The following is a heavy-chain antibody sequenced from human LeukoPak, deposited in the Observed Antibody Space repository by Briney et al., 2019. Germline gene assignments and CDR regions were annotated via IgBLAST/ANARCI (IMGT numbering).Heavy chain of an antibody. CDR2: VYYDGGT. CDR1: GGFITSNSDY. Sequence: SETLSLTCTVSGGFITSNSDYWGWIRQPPGKRLEWIWIVYYDGGTHYNPSLKSRVTISVDKSKNQFSLKLSSVTAADTAVYYCAREGWFCSSTSCRWFDPWGQGTLVTVSS. D-gene: IGHD2-2*01. J-gene: IGHJ5*02. CDR3: AREGWFCSSTSCRWFDP. V-gene: IGHV4-39*07.